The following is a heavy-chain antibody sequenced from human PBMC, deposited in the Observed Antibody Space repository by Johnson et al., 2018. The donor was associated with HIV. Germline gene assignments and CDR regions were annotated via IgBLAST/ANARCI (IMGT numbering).Heavy chain of an antibody. CDR3: AKDQGESEKEEWASDYYDFGRDYPGQDPRRVVGTFAI. Sequence: EVQVLESGGGLVKPGGSLRLSCAASGFTFSNAWMSWVRQAPGKGLEWVGRIKSKTDGGTTDYAAPVKGRFTISRDDSKNTLYLQMSSLRADDTAVYYCAKDQGESEKEEWASDYYDFGRDYPGQDPRRVVGTFAIWGQGTMVTVSS. CDR1: GFTFSNAW. V-gene: IGHV3-15*01. D-gene: IGHD3-3*01. J-gene: IGHJ3*02. CDR2: IKSKTDGGTT.